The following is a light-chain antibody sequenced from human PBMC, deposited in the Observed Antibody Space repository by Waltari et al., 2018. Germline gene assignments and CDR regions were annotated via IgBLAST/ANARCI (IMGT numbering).Light chain of an antibody. CDR1: QSVLSSSNNKNY. J-gene: IGKJ2*01. V-gene: IGKV4-1*01. CDR3: QQCYSPPYT. Sequence: DIVMTQSPDSLAVSLGERATIKCKSSQSVLSSSNNKNYLGWYQQKPVQPPKLLITWASTRESGFPDRFSGSGSWTYFALTICSLQAEDVAVYYCQQCYSPPYTFGQGTKLEIK. CDR2: WAS.